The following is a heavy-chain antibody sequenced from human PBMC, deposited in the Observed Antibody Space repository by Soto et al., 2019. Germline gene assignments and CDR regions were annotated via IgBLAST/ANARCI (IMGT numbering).Heavy chain of an antibody. D-gene: IGHD4-17*01. CDR2: INPSGGST. CDR3: ARADSGDHLPYFDC. CDR1: GYTFTSYY. V-gene: IGHV1-46*01. Sequence: QVQLVQSGAEVKKPGASVKVSCKASGYTFTSYYMHWLRQAPGQGLEWMGIINPSGGSTSYAQKFQGRVTXXRXTXXSTVYMDLSSLRSEDTAVYYCARADSGDHLPYFDCWGQGTLVTVSS. J-gene: IGHJ4*02.